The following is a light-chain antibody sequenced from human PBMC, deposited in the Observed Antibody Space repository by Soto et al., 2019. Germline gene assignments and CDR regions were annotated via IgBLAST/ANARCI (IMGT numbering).Light chain of an antibody. CDR3: QTWGTGMGV. V-gene: IGLV4-69*01. J-gene: IGLJ3*02. CDR2: LNSDGSH. CDR1: SGHSSYA. Sequence: QPVLTQSPSASASLGASVKLTCTLSSGHSSYAIAWHQQQPEKGPRYLMKLNSDGSHSKGDGIPDHFSGSSSGAERYLTISSLQSEDEADYYCQTWGTGMGVFGGGTKLTVL.